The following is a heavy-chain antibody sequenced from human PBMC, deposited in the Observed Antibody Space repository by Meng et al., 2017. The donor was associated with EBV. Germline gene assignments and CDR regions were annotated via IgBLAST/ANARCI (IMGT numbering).Heavy chain of an antibody. J-gene: IGHJ5*01. CDR2: IYYTGST. CDR3: ARGDYTNYPRWFDS. Sequence: QVQLQESGPGLVKPSETLSLTCTVSGGSVNNESYYWGWIRQPPGKGLEYIGYIYYTGSTNYNSSLKSRVTISLDKSKNQFSLKLTSLTAADTAIYYCARGDYTNYPRWFDSWGQGPLGTVAS. V-gene: IGHV4-61*01. D-gene: IGHD4-11*01. CDR1: GGSVNNESYY.